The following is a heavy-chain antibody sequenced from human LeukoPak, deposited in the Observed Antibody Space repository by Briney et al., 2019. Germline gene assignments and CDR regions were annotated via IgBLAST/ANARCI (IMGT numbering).Heavy chain of an antibody. CDR1: GGTFSSYA. D-gene: IGHD3-10*01. Sequence: SVKVSCKASGGTFSSYAISWVRQAPGQGLEWMGGIIPIFGTTKYAQKFQGRVTLTADESTSTAYMELSSLRSDDTAVYYCASRGEVTQVSDYYYFAMDVWGQGTTVTVSS. J-gene: IGHJ6*02. V-gene: IGHV1-69*13. CDR2: IIPIFGTT. CDR3: ASRGEVTQVSDYYYFAMDV.